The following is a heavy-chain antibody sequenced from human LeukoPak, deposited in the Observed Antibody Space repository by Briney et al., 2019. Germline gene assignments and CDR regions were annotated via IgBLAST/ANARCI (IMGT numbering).Heavy chain of an antibody. CDR3: ASGPYPAAGTDHQFDY. J-gene: IGHJ4*02. CDR2: IYYSGST. Sequence: PSETLSLTCTVSGASISSYYWSWIRQPPGKGLEWIGYIYYSGSTHYNPSLRSRVTMSVDTSKNQFSLRLTSVTAADTALYYCASGPYPAAGTDHQFDYWGQGNRVSVSS. CDR1: GASISSYY. D-gene: IGHD6-13*01. V-gene: IGHV4-59*01.